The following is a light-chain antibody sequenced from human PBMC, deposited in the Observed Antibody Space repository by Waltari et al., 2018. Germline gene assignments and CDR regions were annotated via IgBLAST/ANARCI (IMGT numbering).Light chain of an antibody. V-gene: IGKV3-20*01. Sequence: EVVLTQSPGTLSFSPGERATLSCRASQNIRGAYLAWYQQRPGQAPRLLIDDSFIRATGSPDRFSGSGSGADFTLTISSLAPEDSAVYFCHQYDTSPQTFGQGTKVSIK. CDR3: HQYDTSPQT. CDR2: DSF. CDR1: QNIRGAY. J-gene: IGKJ1*01.